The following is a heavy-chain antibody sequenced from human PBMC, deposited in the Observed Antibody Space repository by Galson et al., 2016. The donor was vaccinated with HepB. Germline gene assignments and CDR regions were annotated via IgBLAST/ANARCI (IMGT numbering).Heavy chain of an antibody. D-gene: IGHD3-10*01. V-gene: IGHV3-48*02. J-gene: IGHJ3*02. Sequence: SLRLSCAASGITFSTYNMNWVRQAPGKGLEWVAYISASSTRIYFADSVRGRFTISRDNAKNSVYLQMNNLRDEDTGVYYCAKELVRSAFDIWGQGTMVIVSS. CDR2: ISASSTRI. CDR1: GITFSTYN. CDR3: AKELVRSAFDI.